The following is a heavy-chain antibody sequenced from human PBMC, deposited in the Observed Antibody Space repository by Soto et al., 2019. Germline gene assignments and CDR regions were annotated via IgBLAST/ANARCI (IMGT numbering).Heavy chain of an antibody. CDR2: ISSTSSTI. J-gene: IGHJ4*02. D-gene: IGHD3-22*01. CDR3: ARSTYYYDSSGYYQYDY. CDR1: GFTFSSYS. V-gene: IGHV3-48*01. Sequence: EVKLVESGGGLVQPGGSLRLSCAASGFTFSSYSMNWVRQAPGKGLEWVSYISSTSSTINYADSVKGRFTISRDNAXNXRYLQMNSLRAEDTAVYYCARSTYYYDSSGYYQYDYWGQGTLVTVSS.